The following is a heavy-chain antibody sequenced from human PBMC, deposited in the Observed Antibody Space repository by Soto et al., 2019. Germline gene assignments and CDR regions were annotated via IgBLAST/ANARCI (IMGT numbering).Heavy chain of an antibody. CDR3: AKDHIVAAAPDY. V-gene: IGHV3-30*18. J-gene: IGHJ4*02. D-gene: IGHD2-2*01. Sequence: QVQLVESGGGVVQPGRSLRLCCAASGFTFETYGMHWVRQAPGKGLEWMAVISYDGSNKYYADSVEGRFTISRDNSKNTLYMQMNSLRAEDTAIYYCAKDHIVAAAPDYWGQGTLVTVSS. CDR1: GFTFETYG. CDR2: ISYDGSNK.